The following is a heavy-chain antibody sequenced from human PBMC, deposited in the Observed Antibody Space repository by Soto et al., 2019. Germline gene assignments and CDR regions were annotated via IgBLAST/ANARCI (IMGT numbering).Heavy chain of an antibody. CDR1: GGTFSSCA. D-gene: IGHD6-19*01. Sequence: GASVKVSCKASGGTFSSCAISWVRQAHGQGLEWMGGIIPIFGTANYAQKFQGRVTMTWNTSISTVYMELSSLRSEDTAIYYCAVSQYGYNNGWPPFFDYWGQGTLVTVSS. J-gene: IGHJ4*02. CDR2: IIPIFGTA. CDR3: AVSQYGYNNGWPPFFDY. V-gene: IGHV1-69*06.